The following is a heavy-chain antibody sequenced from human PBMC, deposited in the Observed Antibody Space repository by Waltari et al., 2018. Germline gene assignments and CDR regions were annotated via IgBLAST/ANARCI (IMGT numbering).Heavy chain of an antibody. V-gene: IGHV4-4*07. Sequence: QVQLQESGPGLVKPSETLSLTCTVSGGSISSYYWSWLRQPPGKGLEWIGRIYTSGSTNCNPSLKSRVTMSVDTSKNQFSLKLSSVTAADTAVYYCARDGQGTYYYYYYMDVWGKGTTVTVSS. D-gene: IGHD1-1*01. CDR1: GGSISSYY. J-gene: IGHJ6*03. CDR2: IYTSGST. CDR3: ARDGQGTYYYYYYMDV.